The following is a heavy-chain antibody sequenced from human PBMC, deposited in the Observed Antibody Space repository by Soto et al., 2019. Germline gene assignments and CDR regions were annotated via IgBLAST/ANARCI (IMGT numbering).Heavy chain of an antibody. D-gene: IGHD2-21*01. J-gene: IGHJ3*02. CDR1: GYSFTSYW. CDR2: IYPGDSDT. V-gene: IGHV5-51*01. CDR3: ARHIADCGGECYSAFDI. Sequence: PGESLKISCKGSGYSFTSYWIGWVRQMPGKGLEWMGIIYPGDSDTRYSPSFQGQVTISADKSISTAYLQWSSLKASDTAMYYCARHIADCGGECYSAFDIWGQGTMVTVSS.